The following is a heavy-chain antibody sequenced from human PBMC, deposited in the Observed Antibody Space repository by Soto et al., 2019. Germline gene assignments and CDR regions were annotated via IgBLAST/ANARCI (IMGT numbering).Heavy chain of an antibody. D-gene: IGHD3-16*02. CDR2: MNPNSGNT. J-gene: IGHJ4*02. V-gene: IGHV1-8*01. CDR1: GYTFTSYD. CDR3: ARGEPYGYVWGSYRPGPSDY. Sequence: QVQLVQSGAEVKKPGASVKVSCKASGYTFTSYDINWVRQATGQGLEWMGWMNPNSGNTGYAQKFQGRVTMTRNTSISTAYMELSSLRSEDTAVYYCARGEPYGYVWGSYRPGPSDYWGQGTLVTVSS.